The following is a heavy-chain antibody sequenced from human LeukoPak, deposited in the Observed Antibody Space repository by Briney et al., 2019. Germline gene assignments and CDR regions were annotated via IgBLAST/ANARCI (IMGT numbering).Heavy chain of an antibody. Sequence: ASVKVSCKASGYTFTSYGISWVRQAPGQGLEWMGWISAYNGNTNYAQKLQGRVTMTTDTSTSTAYMELRSLRSDDTAVYYCARTVDDYDILTGYFDYWGQGTLVTDSS. D-gene: IGHD3-9*01. V-gene: IGHV1-18*01. CDR1: GYTFTSYG. J-gene: IGHJ4*02. CDR2: ISAYNGNT. CDR3: ARTVDDYDILTGYFDY.